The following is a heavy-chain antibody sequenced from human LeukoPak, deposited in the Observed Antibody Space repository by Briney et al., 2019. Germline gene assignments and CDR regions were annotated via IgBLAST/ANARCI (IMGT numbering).Heavy chain of an antibody. CDR1: GFTFSSYA. CDR2: ISYDGSNK. Sequence: GGSLRLSCAASGFTFSSYAMQGVRQAPGRGGEGVAVISYDGSNKYYADSVKGRFTISRDNSKNTLYLQMNSLRAEDTAVYYFVLGSGLPGGEGPLVSVSS. CDR3: VLGSGLP. V-gene: IGHV3-30-3*01. J-gene: IGHJ5*02. D-gene: IGHD2-15*01.